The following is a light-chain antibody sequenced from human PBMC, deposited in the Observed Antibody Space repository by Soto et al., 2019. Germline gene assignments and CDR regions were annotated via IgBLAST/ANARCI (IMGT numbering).Light chain of an antibody. CDR3: QQYNNWPPRT. Sequence: EIVMTQSPATLSVSPGERATLSCRASQSVSSNLAWYQQKPGQAPRLLTYGASTRATGIPARFSGSGSGTEFTLPISSLQSEDFAVYYCQQYNNWPPRTFGQGTKVEIK. CDR1: QSVSSN. CDR2: GAS. J-gene: IGKJ1*01. V-gene: IGKV3-15*01.